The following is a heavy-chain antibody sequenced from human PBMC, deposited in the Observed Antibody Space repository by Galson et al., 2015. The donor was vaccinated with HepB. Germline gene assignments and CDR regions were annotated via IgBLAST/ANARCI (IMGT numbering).Heavy chain of an antibody. CDR1: GYTFTGYY. CDR3: AREPSGYCSGGSCYSEVDY. V-gene: IGHV1-2*06. D-gene: IGHD2-15*01. J-gene: IGHJ4*02. CDR2: INPNSGGT. Sequence: SVKVSCKASGYTFTGYYMHWVRQAPGQGLEWMGRINPNSGGTNYAQKFQGRVTITADESTSTAYMELSSLRSEDTAVYYCAREPSGYCSGGSCYSEVDYWGQGTLVTVSP.